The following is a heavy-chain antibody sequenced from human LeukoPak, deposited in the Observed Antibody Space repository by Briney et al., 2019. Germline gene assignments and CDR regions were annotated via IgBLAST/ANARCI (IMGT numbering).Heavy chain of an antibody. V-gene: IGHV4-59*08. D-gene: IGHD3-16*01. CDR3: ARGAPWSWSGENCFDL. CDR2: IYYSGST. Sequence: SETLSLTCTVSGGSISSYYWSWIRQPPGKGLEWIGYIYYSGSTNYNPSLKSRVTISVDTSRNQFSLKLNSMTAADTAVYYCARGAPWSWSGENCFDLWGRGTLVIVSS. CDR1: GGSISSYY. J-gene: IGHJ2*01.